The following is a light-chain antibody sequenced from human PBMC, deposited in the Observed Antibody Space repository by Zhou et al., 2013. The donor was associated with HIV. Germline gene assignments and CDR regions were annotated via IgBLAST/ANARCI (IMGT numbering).Light chain of an antibody. CDR1: QGVFTN. CDR2: GAS. CDR3: QQYASSPRT. V-gene: IGKV3-20*01. J-gene: IGKJ1*01. Sequence: EIVMTQSPATLSVSPGDRATLSCRASQGVFTNLAWYQQKPGQAPRLLIYGASTRAPGIPDRFSGSGSGTDFTLTISRLEPEDFAVYSCQQYASSPRTFGQGTKVEIK.